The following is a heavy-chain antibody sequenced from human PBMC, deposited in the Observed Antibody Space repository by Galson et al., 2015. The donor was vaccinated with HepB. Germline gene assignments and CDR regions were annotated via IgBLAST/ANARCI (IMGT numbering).Heavy chain of an antibody. D-gene: IGHD6-19*01. V-gene: IGHV3-23*01. CDR1: GFTFSSYA. CDR3: AKGVTVAVRPGGWFDP. Sequence: SLRLSCAASGFTFSSYAMSWVRQAPGKGLEWVSAISGSGGSTYYADSVKGRFTISRDNSKNTLYLQMNSLRAEDTAVYYCAKGVTVAVRPGGWFDPWGQGTLVTVSS. CDR2: ISGSGGST. J-gene: IGHJ5*02.